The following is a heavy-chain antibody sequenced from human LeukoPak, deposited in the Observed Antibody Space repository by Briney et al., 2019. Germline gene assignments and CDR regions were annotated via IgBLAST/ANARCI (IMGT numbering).Heavy chain of an antibody. J-gene: IGHJ5*02. V-gene: IGHV4-34*01. CDR3: ARVTVYYYGSGSPNWFDP. D-gene: IGHD3-10*01. CDR1: GGSFSGYY. CDR2: INHSGST. Sequence: SDTLSLTCAVYGGSFSGYYWSWIRQPPGKGLEWIGEINHSGSTNYNPSLKSRVTISVDTSKNQFSLKLSSVTAADTAVYYCARVTVYYYGSGSPNWFDPWGQGTLVTVSS.